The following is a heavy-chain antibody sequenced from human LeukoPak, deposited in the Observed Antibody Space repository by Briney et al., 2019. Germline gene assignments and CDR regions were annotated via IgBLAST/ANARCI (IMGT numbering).Heavy chain of an antibody. D-gene: IGHD6-6*01. J-gene: IGHJ4*02. CDR3: AXXXXXIAARAFDY. CDR1: GYSFTSYW. V-gene: IGHV5-51*01. Sequence: GESLKISCKGSGYSFTSYWIGCVRQMPAKGLEWMGIIYPGDSDTRYSPSFQGQVTISADKSISTAYLQWSSLKASDAAMYYCAXXXXXIAARAFDYWGQGTLVTVSS. CDR2: IYPGDSDT.